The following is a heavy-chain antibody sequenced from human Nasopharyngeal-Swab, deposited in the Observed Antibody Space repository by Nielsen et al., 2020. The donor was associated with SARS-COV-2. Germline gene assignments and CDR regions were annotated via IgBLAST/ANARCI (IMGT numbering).Heavy chain of an antibody. Sequence: GESLKISCAASGFTFSSYGMHWVRQAPGKGLEWVAVISYDGSNKYYADSVKGRFTISRDNAKNSLYLQMNSLRAEDTAVYYCARGGQGTYYYDSSGYYGEYYFDYWGQGTLVTVSS. CDR1: GFTFSSYG. CDR2: ISYDGSNK. D-gene: IGHD3-22*01. J-gene: IGHJ4*02. CDR3: ARGGQGTYYYDSSGYYGEYYFDY. V-gene: IGHV3-30*03.